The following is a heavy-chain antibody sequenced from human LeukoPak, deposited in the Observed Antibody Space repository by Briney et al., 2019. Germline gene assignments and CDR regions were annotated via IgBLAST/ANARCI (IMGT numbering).Heavy chain of an antibody. V-gene: IGHV3-48*03. CDR1: GFTFGSYE. CDR2: IGTIISTT. Sequence: GGSLRLSCAASGFTFGSYEMNWVRQAPGRGLEWVSYIGTIISTTYYADSVKGRFTVSRDDAKSSLYLQMSSLRAEDTAVYYCARNVYDLRGQWLVPGFDYWGQGTLVTVSS. CDR3: ARNVYDLRGQWLVPGFDY. J-gene: IGHJ4*02. D-gene: IGHD6-19*01.